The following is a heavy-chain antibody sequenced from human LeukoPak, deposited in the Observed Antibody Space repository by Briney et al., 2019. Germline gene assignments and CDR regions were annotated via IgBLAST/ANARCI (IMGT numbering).Heavy chain of an antibody. V-gene: IGHV4-34*01. J-gene: IGHJ5*02. CDR3: ARGVTMLYDILTGYYGAWFDP. CDR1: GGSFSGYY. Sequence: TSETLSLTCAVYGGSFSGYYWSWIRQPPGKGLEWIGEINHSGSTNYNPSLKSRVTISVDTSKNQFSLKLSSVTAADTAVYYCARGVTMLYDILTGYYGAWFDPWGQGTLVTVSS. D-gene: IGHD3-9*01. CDR2: INHSGST.